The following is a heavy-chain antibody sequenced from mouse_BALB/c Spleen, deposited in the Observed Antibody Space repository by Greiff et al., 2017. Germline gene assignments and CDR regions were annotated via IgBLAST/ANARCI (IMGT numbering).Heavy chain of an antibody. V-gene: IGHV1-26*01. Sequence: EVQLQQSGPELVKPGASVKISCKASGYTFTDYYMNWVKQSHGKSLEWIGLVNPNNGGTSYNQKFKGKATLTVDKSSSTAYMELRSLTSEDSAVYYCARWGNYDYDAYYAMDYWGQGTSVTVSS. CDR1: GYTFTDYY. CDR2: VNPNNGGT. J-gene: IGHJ4*01. D-gene: IGHD2-4*01. CDR3: ARWGNYDYDAYYAMDY.